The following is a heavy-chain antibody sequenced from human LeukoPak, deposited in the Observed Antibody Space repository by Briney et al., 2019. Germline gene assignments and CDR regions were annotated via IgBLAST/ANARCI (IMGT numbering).Heavy chain of an antibody. V-gene: IGHV1-69*13. CDR3: AADSHTSGFDY. CDR1: GGRFGNYA. CDR2: ITPLYGAS. J-gene: IGHJ4*02. Sequence: SVRVSCKASGGRFGNYALNWVRQAPGQRFEWMGAITPLYGASNYAQKFQGRLTIVADESTGTGYMELRSLASEDTAVYYCAADSHTSGFDYWAQGTLVTVSS. D-gene: IGHD1-1*01.